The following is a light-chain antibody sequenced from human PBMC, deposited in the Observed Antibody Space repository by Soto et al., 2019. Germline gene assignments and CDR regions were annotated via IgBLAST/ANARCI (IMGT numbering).Light chain of an antibody. CDR3: QQYHHVPYT. J-gene: IGKJ2*01. CDR1: QGISSA. V-gene: IGKV1D-13*01. Sequence: AIQLTQSPSSLSASVGDRVTITCRASQGISSALAWYQQKPGKAPKLLIYDASSLESGVPSRFSGSGSGTGFTLTISSLQPEDFATYYCQQYHHVPYTFGQGTKVDIK. CDR2: DAS.